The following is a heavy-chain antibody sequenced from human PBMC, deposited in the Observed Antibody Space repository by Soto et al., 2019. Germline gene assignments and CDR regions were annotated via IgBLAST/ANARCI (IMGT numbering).Heavy chain of an antibody. Sequence: ASVKVSCKAAGYSFTNNDVSWVRQATGQGLEWMGWMNPGSGDTGYAQKFQGRVTMTRDTSIDTAYLELTGLTSDDTATYYCARKHSLDYIRWGLDPWGQGTLVTVSS. CDR3: ARKHSLDYIRWGLDP. CDR2: MNPGSGDT. D-gene: IGHD4-4*01. V-gene: IGHV1-8*01. CDR1: GYSFTNND. J-gene: IGHJ5*02.